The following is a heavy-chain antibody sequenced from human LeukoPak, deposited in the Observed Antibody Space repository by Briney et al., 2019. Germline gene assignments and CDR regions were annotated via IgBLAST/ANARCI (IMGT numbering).Heavy chain of an antibody. CDR2: ISSSGSNI. D-gene: IGHD4-17*01. CDR1: GFTFSDYY. CDR3: AREGTLTTPPHY. V-gene: IGHV3-11*01. Sequence: GGSLRLSCAASGFTFSDYYMSWIRQAPGKGLEWVSYISSSGSNIYYADSVKGRFTISRDNAKNTLYLQTNSLRAEDTAVYYCAREGTLTTPPHYWGQGTLVTVSS. J-gene: IGHJ4*02.